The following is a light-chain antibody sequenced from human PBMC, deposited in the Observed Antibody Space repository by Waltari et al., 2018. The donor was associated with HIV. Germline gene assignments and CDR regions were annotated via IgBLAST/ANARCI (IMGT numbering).Light chain of an antibody. CDR3: QQYDVWPLT. Sequence: DILLTQSPSTLSVSPGVRGTLSCRASQTVGLNLAWYQQRPGQPPKLLVYGASIRASGVSSRFSCSGSGTEFTLTITSVRSEDFAMYFCQQYDVWPLTFGGGTNVDLK. CDR1: QTVGLN. CDR2: GAS. V-gene: IGKV3-15*01. J-gene: IGKJ4*01.